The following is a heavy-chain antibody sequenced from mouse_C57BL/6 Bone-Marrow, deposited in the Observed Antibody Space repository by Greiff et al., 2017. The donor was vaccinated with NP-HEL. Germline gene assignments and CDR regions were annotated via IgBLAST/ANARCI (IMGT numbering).Heavy chain of an antibody. J-gene: IGHJ3*01. V-gene: IGHV5-15*01. CDR3: ARGGDSSGQAWFAY. D-gene: IGHD3-2*02. CDR2: ISNLAYSI. CDR1: GFTFSDYG. Sequence: VQLKESGGGLVQPGGSLKLSCAASGFTFSDYGMAWVRQAPRKGPEWVAFISNLAYSIYYADTVTGRFTISRENAKNTLYLEMSSLRSEDTAMYYCARGGDSSGQAWFAYWGQGTLVTVSA.